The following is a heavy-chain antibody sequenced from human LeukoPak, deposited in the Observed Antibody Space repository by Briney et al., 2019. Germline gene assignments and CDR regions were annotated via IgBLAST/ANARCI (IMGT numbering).Heavy chain of an antibody. CDR2: ISYDGSNK. CDR3: AKDSYGDYDY. J-gene: IGHJ4*02. CDR1: GFTFSSYA. Sequence: PGRSLRLSCAASGFTFSSYAMHWVRQAPGKGLERVAVISYDGSNKYYADSVRGRFTISRDNSKNTLYLQMNSLRAEDTAVYYCAKDSYGDYDYWGQGTLVTVSS. D-gene: IGHD4-17*01. V-gene: IGHV3-30*04.